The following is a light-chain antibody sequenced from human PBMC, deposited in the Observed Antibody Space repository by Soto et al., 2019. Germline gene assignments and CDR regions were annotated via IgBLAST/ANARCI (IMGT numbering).Light chain of an antibody. CDR2: GVS. J-gene: IGLJ2*01. V-gene: IGLV2-14*03. CDR3: RSYTGISTLL. CDR1: SSDVGGYNY. Sequence: QSALTQPASVSGSPGQSITISCTGTSSDVGGYNYVSWYQHHTGKAPELMIYGVSNRPSGVSNRFSGSKSGNTASLTISGLQAEDEADYYCRSYTGISTLLFGGGTQLTVL.